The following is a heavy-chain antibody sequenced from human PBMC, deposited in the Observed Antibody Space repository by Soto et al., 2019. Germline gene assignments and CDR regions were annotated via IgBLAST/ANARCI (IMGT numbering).Heavy chain of an antibody. D-gene: IGHD3-22*01. CDR3: ARGNDSSGYYLVPLVDY. CDR1: GGSIGSGGYY. V-gene: IGHV4-31*03. CDR2: IYYSGST. J-gene: IGHJ4*02. Sequence: QVQLQESGPGLVKPSQTLSLTCTVSGGSIGSGGYYWSWIRQHPGKGLEWIGYIYYSGSTYYNPSLKSRVTISVDTSKNQFSLKLSSVTAADTAVYYCARGNDSSGYYLVPLVDYWGQGTLVTVSS.